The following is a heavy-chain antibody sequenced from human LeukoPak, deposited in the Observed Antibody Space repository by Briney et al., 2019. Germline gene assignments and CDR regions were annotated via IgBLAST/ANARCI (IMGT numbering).Heavy chain of an antibody. CDR3: ARRYRYSVSDLLDSLDY. V-gene: IGHV5-51*01. Sequence: GESLKISCKASGFSFSSNWIAWVRQMPGKGLEWMGIIYPGDSDTRYSPSFEGQVTISADKSISTAYLQWSSLKASDTPMYYCARRYRYSVSDLLDSLDYWGRGTLVTVSS. CDR1: GFSFSSNW. CDR2: IYPGDSDT. D-gene: IGHD5/OR15-5a*01. J-gene: IGHJ4*02.